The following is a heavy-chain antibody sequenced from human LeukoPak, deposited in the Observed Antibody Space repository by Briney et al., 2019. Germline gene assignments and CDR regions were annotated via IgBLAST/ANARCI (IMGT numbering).Heavy chain of an antibody. D-gene: IGHD6-19*01. J-gene: IGHJ3*02. Sequence: GGSLRLSCAASGFTFSSYGMHWVRQAPGKGLEWVAVIWYDGSIKYYADSVKGRFTISRDNSKNTLYLQMNSLRAEDTAVYYCAKDSSLTRYSSGWYRENAFDIWGQGTMVTVSS. V-gene: IGHV3-33*06. CDR3: AKDSSLTRYSSGWYRENAFDI. CDR2: IWYDGSIK. CDR1: GFTFSSYG.